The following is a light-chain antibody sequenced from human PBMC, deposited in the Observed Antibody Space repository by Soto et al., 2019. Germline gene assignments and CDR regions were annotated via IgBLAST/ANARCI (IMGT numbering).Light chain of an antibody. CDR1: QSISSW. V-gene: IGKV1-5*01. CDR2: DAS. Sequence: DIQMTQSPSTPSASVGDRVTITCRASQSISSWLAWYQQKPGKAPKLLIYDASSLESGVPSRFSGSGSGTEFTLTISSLQPDDFATYYCQQYNSYSPMTFGQGTRLEI. J-gene: IGKJ5*01. CDR3: QQYNSYSPMT.